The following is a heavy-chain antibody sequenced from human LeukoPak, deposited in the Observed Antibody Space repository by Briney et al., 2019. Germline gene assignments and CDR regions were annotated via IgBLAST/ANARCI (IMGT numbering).Heavy chain of an antibody. CDR3: ARSPSGYCSSTSCSVVDRKDGNDLFNYYYMDV. CDR1: GGSISSYY. D-gene: IGHD2-2*03. V-gene: IGHV4-59*01. J-gene: IGHJ6*03. CDR2: IYYSGST. Sequence: SETLSLTCTVSGGSISSYYWSWIRQPPGKGLEWIGYIYYSGSTNYNPSLKSRVTISVDTSKNQFSLKLSSVTAADTAVYYCARSPSGYCSSTSCSVVDRKDGNDLFNYYYMDVWGKGTTVTVSS.